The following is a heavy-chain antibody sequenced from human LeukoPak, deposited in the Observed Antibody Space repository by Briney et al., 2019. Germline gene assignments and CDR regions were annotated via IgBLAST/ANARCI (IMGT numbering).Heavy chain of an antibody. D-gene: IGHD1-14*01. V-gene: IGHV4-39*07. CDR1: GGSVSSGSYY. CDR3: ARDGRFPPEALPRYFDY. J-gene: IGHJ4*02. Sequence: SETLSLTCTVSGGSVSSGSYYWGWIRQPPGKGLEWIGNIYYSGSTYYNPSLKSRVTISVETSKNQFSLKLSSVTAADTAVYYCARDGRFPPEALPRYFDYWGQGTLVTVSS. CDR2: IYYSGST.